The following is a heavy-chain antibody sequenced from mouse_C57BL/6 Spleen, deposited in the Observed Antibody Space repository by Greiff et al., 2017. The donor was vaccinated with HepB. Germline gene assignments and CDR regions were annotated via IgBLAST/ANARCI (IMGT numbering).Heavy chain of an antibody. CDR3: ARFHYYGNAMDY. CDR1: GYAFTNYL. J-gene: IGHJ4*01. D-gene: IGHD1-1*01. Sequence: VKLMESGAELVRPGTSVKVSCKASGYAFTNYLIEWVKQRPGQGLEWIGVINPGSGGTNYNEKFKGKATMTADKSSSTAYMQHSSLTSENAAVYFYARFHYYGNAMDYWGQGTTLTVSS. V-gene: IGHV1-54*01. CDR2: INPGSGGT.